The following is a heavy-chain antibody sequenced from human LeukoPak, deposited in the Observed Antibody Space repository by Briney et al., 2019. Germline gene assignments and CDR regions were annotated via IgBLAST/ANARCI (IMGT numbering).Heavy chain of an antibody. D-gene: IGHD3-10*01. V-gene: IGHV3-23*01. Sequence: PGGSLGLSCAASGFTFSSYAMNWVRQAPGKGLEWVSAISGSGGSTYYADSVKGRFTISRDNSKNTLYLQMNSLRAEDTAVYYCARGSSGSYYNSRFDYWGQGILVTISS. J-gene: IGHJ4*02. CDR2: ISGSGGST. CDR1: GFTFSSYA. CDR3: ARGSSGSYYNSRFDY.